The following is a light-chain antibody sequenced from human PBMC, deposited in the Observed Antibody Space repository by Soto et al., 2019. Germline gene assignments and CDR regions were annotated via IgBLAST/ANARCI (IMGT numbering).Light chain of an antibody. CDR2: GAS. Sequence: EIVMTQSPATLSVSPGERATLSCRASQNIRSNLAWYQQIPGQAPRLLIHGASTRATCIPARFSGSGSGTEFTLAICGLQSEDYAVYSCQQYNNWPPWTFGQGTKVEI. CDR3: QQYNNWPPWT. V-gene: IGKV3-15*01. CDR1: QNIRSN. J-gene: IGKJ1*01.